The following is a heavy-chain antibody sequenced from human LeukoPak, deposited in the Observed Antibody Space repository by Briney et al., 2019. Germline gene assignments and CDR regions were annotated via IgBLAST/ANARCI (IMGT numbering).Heavy chain of an antibody. V-gene: IGHV4-34*12. CDR2: VVHGGST. J-gene: IGHJ4*02. CDR1: GGSFSGYY. CDR3: ARSREYTGYDLYY. D-gene: IGHD5-12*01. Sequence: PSETLSLTCAVSGGSFSGYYWSWIRQPPGKGLEWIGEVVHGGSTDYNPSLKSRVTISVDKSKNQFSLRLSSVTAADTAVYYCARSREYTGYDLYYWGQGTLVTVSS.